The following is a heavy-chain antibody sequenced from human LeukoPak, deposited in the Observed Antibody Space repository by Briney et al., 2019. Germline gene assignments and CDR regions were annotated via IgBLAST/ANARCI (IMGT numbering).Heavy chain of an antibody. CDR1: GYTFTSYY. CDR3: AREVHENFNFDY. J-gene: IGHJ4*02. D-gene: IGHD2/OR15-2a*01. V-gene: IGHV1-46*01. CDR2: IKPSGGIT. Sequence: RASVKVSCKASGYTFTSYYTHWVRQAPGQGLEWMGIIKPSGGITLYAQKLQGRVTVTSDMSTSTVYVELSSLRSADTAVYYCAREVHENFNFDYWGQGTLVTVSS.